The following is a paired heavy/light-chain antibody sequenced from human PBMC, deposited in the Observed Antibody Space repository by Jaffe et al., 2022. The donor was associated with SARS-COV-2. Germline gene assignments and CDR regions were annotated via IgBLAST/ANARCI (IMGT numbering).Heavy chain of an antibody. CDR1: GYTFTSYY. CDR3: ARDQGPIGSEWLLGRWWFDP. V-gene: IGHV1-46*01. D-gene: IGHD3-3*01. J-gene: IGHJ5*02. CDR2: INPSGGST. Sequence: QVQLVQSGAEVKKPGASVKVSCKASGYTFTSYYMHWVRQAPGQGLEWMGIINPSGGSTSYAQKFQGRVTMTRDTSTSTVYMELSSLRSEDTAVYYCARDQGPIGSEWLLGRWWFDPWGQGTLVTVSS.
Light chain of an antibody. V-gene: IGKV3-20*01. CDR2: GAS. CDR1: QSVSSSY. Sequence: EIVLTQSPGTLSLSPGERATLSCRASQSVSSSYLAWYQQKPGQAPRLLIYGASSRATGIPDRFSGSGSGTDFTLTISRLEPEDFAVYYCQQYGSSRRYTFGQGTKLEIK. J-gene: IGKJ2*01. CDR3: QQYGSSRRYT.